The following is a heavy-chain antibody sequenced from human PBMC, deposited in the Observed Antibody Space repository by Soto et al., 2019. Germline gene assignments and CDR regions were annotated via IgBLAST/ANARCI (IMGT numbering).Heavy chain of an antibody. CDR1: GGSFSGYY. D-gene: IGHD2-2*03. V-gene: IGHV4-34*01. CDR2: VNHGGTS. Sequence: SETLSLTCAVHGGSFSGYYWDWIRQPPGKGLEWIGEVNHGGTSNYNPSLKSRAIISVDTSKNQFSLKLTSVTAEDMAVYYCARHGYCVSSSCSFLPDVWGQGTTVTVSS. CDR3: ARHGYCVSSSCSFLPDV. J-gene: IGHJ6*02.